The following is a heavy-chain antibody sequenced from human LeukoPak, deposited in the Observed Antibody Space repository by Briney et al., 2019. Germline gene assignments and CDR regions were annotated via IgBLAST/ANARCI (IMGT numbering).Heavy chain of an antibody. J-gene: IGHJ4*02. CDR2: ISAYNGNT. Sequence: GASVKVSCKASGYTFTSYGISWVRQAPGQGLEWMGWISAYNGNTNYAQKLQGRVTMTRDTSTSTVYMELSSLRSEDTAVYYCARDLALSRGYFDYWGQGTLVTVSS. V-gene: IGHV1-18*01. CDR1: GYTFTSYG. D-gene: IGHD6-6*01. CDR3: ARDLALSRGYFDY.